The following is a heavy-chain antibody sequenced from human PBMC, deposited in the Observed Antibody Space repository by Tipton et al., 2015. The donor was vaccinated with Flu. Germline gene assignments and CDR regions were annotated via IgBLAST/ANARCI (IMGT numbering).Heavy chain of an antibody. D-gene: IGHD6-13*01. V-gene: IGHV3-7*01. CDR2: IKEDGSEK. J-gene: IGHJ1*01. CDR3: ARDLRSSRWPPPQY. Sequence: SLRLSCATSGFTFSSYSMTWVRQAPGKGLECVANIKEDGSEKYYVDSVKGRFTISRDNAKNSLYLQMNSLRAEDTAVYYCARDLRSSRWPPPQYWGQGTLVIVSS. CDR1: GFTFSSYS.